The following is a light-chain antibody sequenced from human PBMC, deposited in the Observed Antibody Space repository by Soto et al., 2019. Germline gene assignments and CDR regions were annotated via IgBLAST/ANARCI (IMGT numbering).Light chain of an antibody. CDR1: SSDVGGYNS. CDR3: SSYTSISASVI. J-gene: IGLJ2*01. CDR2: DVV. Sequence: QSVLTQPASVSGSPGQSITISCTGSSSDVGGYNSVSWYQQHPGKVPKLVIYDVVNRPSEISNRFSGSKSGNTASRTISGLQAEDEAHYYCSSYTSISASVIFGGGTKGTVL. V-gene: IGLV2-14*03.